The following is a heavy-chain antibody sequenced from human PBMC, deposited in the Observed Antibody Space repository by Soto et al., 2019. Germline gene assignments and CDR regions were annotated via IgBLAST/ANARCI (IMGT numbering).Heavy chain of an antibody. D-gene: IGHD3-3*01. CDR3: ARVRENTIFGVVSPGVFDY. J-gene: IGHJ4*02. V-gene: IGHV1-69*13. Sequence: SVKVSCKASGGTFSSYAISWVRQAPGQGLEWMGGIIPIFGTANYAQKFQGRVTITADESTSTAYMELSSLRSEDTAVYYYARVRENTIFGVVSPGVFDYWGQGTLVTVSS. CDR2: IIPIFGTA. CDR1: GGTFSSYA.